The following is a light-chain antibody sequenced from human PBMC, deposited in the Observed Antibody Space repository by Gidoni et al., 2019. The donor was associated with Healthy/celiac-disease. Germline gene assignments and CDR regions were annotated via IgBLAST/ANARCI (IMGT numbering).Light chain of an antibody. V-gene: IGLV2-23*01. Sequence: QSALTQPASVYGSPGQSITISCTGTSSDVGSYNLVSWYKQHPGKAPKLMIYEGSKRPSGVSNRFSGSKSGNTASLTISGLQAEDEADYYCCSYAGSSTSFGGGTKLTVL. CDR2: EGS. CDR3: CSYAGSSTS. J-gene: IGLJ2*01. CDR1: SSDVGSYNL.